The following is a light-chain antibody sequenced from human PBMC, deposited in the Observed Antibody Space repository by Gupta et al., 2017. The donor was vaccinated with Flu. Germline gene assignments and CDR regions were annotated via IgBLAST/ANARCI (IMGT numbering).Light chain of an antibody. V-gene: IGKV2-30*01. CDR1: QSLVYSDRHTS. CDR3: LQRSNWPWA. Sequence: VTLGQPASISCRSSQSLVYSDRHTSLHWLQKRPGHRRRLFLSRIYARESGVPARFSGSGSGTDFTLTISRVEAEDVGVYYCLQRSNWPWAFGQGTKVEI. J-gene: IGKJ1*01. CDR2: RIY.